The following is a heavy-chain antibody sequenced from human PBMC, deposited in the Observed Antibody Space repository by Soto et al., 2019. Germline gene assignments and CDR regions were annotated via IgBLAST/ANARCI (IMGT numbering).Heavy chain of an antibody. CDR2: MNPNTGNT. CDR3: AREKTSYGMNV. V-gene: IGHV1-8*01. J-gene: IGHJ6*02. Sequence: QVQLVQSGAEVKKPGASVKVSCKASGYTFTSYDINWVRQAPGQGLEWMGWMNPNTGNTGYAQKFQGRVTMTRNTSTSTADTELSILRAEDAAVDYGAREKTSYGMNVWGQGTTVTVSS. CDR1: GYTFTSYD.